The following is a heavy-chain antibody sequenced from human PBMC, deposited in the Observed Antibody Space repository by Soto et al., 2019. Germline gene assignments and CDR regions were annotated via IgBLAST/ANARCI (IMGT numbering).Heavy chain of an antibody. V-gene: IGHV1-3*01. D-gene: IGHD3-10*01. CDR2: INAGNGNT. Sequence: ASVKVSCKASGYTFTSYAMHWVRQAPGQRFEWMGWINAGNGNTKYSQKFQGRVTITRDTSASTAYMELSSLRSEDTAVYYCARDLLWFGESHYYYGMDVWGQGTTVTSP. CDR3: ARDLLWFGESHYYYGMDV. CDR1: GYTFTSYA. J-gene: IGHJ6*02.